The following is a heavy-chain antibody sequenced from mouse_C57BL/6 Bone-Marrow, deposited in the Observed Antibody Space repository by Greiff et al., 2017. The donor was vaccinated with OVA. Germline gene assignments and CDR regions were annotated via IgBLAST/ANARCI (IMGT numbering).Heavy chain of an antibody. CDR3: ARTTTVAPWYFDV. Sequence: VQLQQSGPELVKPGASVKMSCKASGYTFTDYNMHWVKQSHGKSLEWIGYINPNNGGTSYNQKFKGKATLTVNKSSSTAYMELRSLTSEVSAVYYCARTTTVAPWYFDVWGTGTTVTVSS. CDR1: GYTFTDYN. J-gene: IGHJ1*03. D-gene: IGHD1-1*01. CDR2: INPNNGGT. V-gene: IGHV1-22*01.